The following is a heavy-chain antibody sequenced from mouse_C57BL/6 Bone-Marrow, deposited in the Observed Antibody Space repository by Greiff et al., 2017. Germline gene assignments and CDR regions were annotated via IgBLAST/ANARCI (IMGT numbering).Heavy chain of an antibody. CDR3: AREYYGSSLAWFAY. J-gene: IGHJ3*01. Sequence: QVHVKQSGAELVKPGASVKISCKASGYTFTDYYINWVKQRPGQGLEWIGKIGPGSGSTYYNEKFKGKATLTADKSASTAYMQLSSLTSEDSAVYFCAREYYGSSLAWFAYWGQGTLVTVSA. CDR2: IGPGSGST. D-gene: IGHD1-1*01. CDR1: GYTFTDYY. V-gene: IGHV1-77*01.